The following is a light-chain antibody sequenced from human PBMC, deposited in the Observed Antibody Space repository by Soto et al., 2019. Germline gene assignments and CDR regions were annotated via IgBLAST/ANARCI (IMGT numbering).Light chain of an antibody. V-gene: IGKV3-15*01. CDR1: QSVSSN. Sequence: EIVMTHSPATLSVSPCERATLSFTASQSVSSNLAWYQQKPGQAPRLLIYGASTRATGIPARFSGSGSGTEFTLTISSLQSEDFAVYYCQQYNNWPPWITFGQGTRLENK. CDR3: QQYNNWPPWIT. J-gene: IGKJ5*01. CDR2: GAS.